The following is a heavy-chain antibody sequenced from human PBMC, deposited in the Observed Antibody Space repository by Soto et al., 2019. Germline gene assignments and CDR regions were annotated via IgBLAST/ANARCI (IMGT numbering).Heavy chain of an antibody. Sequence: QVQQWGAGLLKPSETLSLTCAVYGGSSSDYRWNWIRQSPGKGLEWIGDINHSGSTNYNPSLKRRVTLSVDTSKNQVSLKLTSVTAADTAVYYCSEGAYLAYWGQGILVTVSS. CDR1: GGSSSDYR. CDR2: INHSGST. J-gene: IGHJ4*02. CDR3: SEGAYLAY. V-gene: IGHV4-34*01.